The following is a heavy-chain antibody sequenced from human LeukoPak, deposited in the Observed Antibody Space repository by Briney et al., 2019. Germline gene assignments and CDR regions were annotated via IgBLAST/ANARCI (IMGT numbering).Heavy chain of an antibody. J-gene: IGHJ3*02. D-gene: IGHD1-26*01. CDR1: DYSISSDYY. CDR2: IYHSGST. CDR3: ARVQYLRMGNAFDI. Sequence: SETLSLTCTVSDYSISSDYYWGWIRQPPGKGLEWIGSIYHSGSTYYNPSLNSRVTISVDTSKNQFSLKLSPVTAADTAVYYCARVQYLRMGNAFDIWGQGTMVTVSS. V-gene: IGHV4-38-2*02.